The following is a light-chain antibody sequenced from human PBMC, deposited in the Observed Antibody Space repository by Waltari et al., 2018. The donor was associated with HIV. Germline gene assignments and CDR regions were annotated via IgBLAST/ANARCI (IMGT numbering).Light chain of an antibody. CDR1: QSVNSD. V-gene: IGKV3-15*01. Sequence: DIVMTQSPATLSVSPGERAILPCRASQSVNSDLAWYQQRPGQAPRLLIYGASTRATGIPARFSGSGSGTEFTLTINSLQSEDFAVYYCQQYNNWPPWTFGQGTKVEIK. J-gene: IGKJ1*01. CDR2: GAS. CDR3: QQYNNWPPWT.